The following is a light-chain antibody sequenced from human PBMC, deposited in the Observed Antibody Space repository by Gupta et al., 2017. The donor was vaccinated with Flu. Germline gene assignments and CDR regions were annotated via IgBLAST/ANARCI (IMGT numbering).Light chain of an antibody. CDR3: GSYTNTNTRVV. Sequence: SALSQPAPVSASAGQSIPISSTGTCSDVGGDKYVGWYQQHPGKAPKLMIYEVSNRPSGVSNRFSGSKSGNTASLTITGLQAEDEADYYCGSYTNTNTRVVFGGGTKLTVL. CDR1: CSDVGGDKY. V-gene: IGLV2-14*01. J-gene: IGLJ2*01. CDR2: EVS.